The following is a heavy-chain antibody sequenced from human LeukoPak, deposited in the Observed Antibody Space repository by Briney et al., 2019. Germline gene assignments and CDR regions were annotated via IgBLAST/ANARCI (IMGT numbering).Heavy chain of an antibody. J-gene: IGHJ4*02. CDR1: GGSFIGYY. CDR3: ARGFGLWLIWFDY. V-gene: IGHV4-34*01. CDR2: INHSGST. Sequence: PSETLSLTCAVYGGSFIGYYWSWIRQPPGKGLEWIGEINHSGSTNYNPSLKSRVTISVDTSKNQFSLKLSSVTAADTAVYYCARGFGLWLIWFDYWGQGTLVTVSS. D-gene: IGHD5-18*01.